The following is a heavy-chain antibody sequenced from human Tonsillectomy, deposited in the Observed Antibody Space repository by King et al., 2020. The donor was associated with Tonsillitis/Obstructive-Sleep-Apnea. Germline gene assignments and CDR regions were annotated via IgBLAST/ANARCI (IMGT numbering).Heavy chain of an antibody. V-gene: IGHV3-30*18. CDR3: AKVDY. CDR2: ISYDGSNK. J-gene: IGHJ4*02. CDR1: GFTFSSYG. Sequence: VQLVQSGGGVVQPGRSLRLSCAASGFTFSSYGMHWVRQAPGKGLEWVAVISYDGSNKYYADSVKGRFTISRDNSKNTLYLQMNSLRAEDTAGYYCAKVDYWGQGTLVTVSS.